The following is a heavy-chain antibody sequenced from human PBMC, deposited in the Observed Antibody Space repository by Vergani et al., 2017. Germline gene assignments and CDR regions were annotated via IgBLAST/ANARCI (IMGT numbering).Heavy chain of an antibody. J-gene: IGHJ6*02. CDR1: GFTFSSYG. Sequence: QVQLVESGGGVVQPGRSLRLSCAASGFTFSSYGMHWVRQAPGKGLEWVAVLSYDGSNKYYADSVKSRFTISRDNSKNTLYLQMNSLRAEDTAVYYCAKDLVGSSWYFGYYYGMDVWGQGTTVTVSS. V-gene: IGHV3-30*18. CDR2: LSYDGSNK. CDR3: AKDLVGSSWYFGYYYGMDV. D-gene: IGHD6-13*01.